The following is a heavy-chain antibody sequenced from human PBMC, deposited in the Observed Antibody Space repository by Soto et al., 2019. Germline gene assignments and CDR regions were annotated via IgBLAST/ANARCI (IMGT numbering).Heavy chain of an antibody. D-gene: IGHD1-26*01. J-gene: IGHJ6*02. V-gene: IGHV3-21*01. CDR3: AGERSALPGARDAMDV. Sequence: SGGSLRLSCAASGFNFNTYSMNWVRQAPGKGLEWVSFISTSGGYKYYADSVRGRFTISRDNAKKSVYLEMNSLTADDTAVYYCAGERSALPGARDAMDVWGQGTTGTVSS. CDR1: GFNFNTYS. CDR2: ISTSGGYK.